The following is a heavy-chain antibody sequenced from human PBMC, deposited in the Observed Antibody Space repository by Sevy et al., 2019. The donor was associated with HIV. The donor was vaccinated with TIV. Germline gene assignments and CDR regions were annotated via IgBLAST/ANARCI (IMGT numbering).Heavy chain of an antibody. J-gene: IGHJ4*02. CDR1: GFTVSNNY. D-gene: IGHD5-12*01. CDR2: IYAGGNT. V-gene: IGHV3-53*01. Sequence: GGSLRLSCTASGFTVSNNYMSWVRQAPGKGLEWVSAIYAGGNTYYEDSVKGRFTISGDNSKKTGYLQMNSRRVEDTAVYYCARETLSGYNLWGQGTLVTVSS. CDR3: ARETLSGYNL.